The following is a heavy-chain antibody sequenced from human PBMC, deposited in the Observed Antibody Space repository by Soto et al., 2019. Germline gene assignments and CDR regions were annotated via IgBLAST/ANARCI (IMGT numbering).Heavy chain of an antibody. CDR3: ARQFCTTTACSMYFDN. Sequence: GESLKISCETSVYDFTRNWIGWVRQRPGKGLEWVGLVYPRGSDTIYSPSFRGHVSMSADESVRTAYLQWTSLEASDTAIYYCARQFCTTTACSMYFDNWGQGTPVTVSS. CDR2: VYPRGSDT. J-gene: IGHJ4*02. V-gene: IGHV5-51*01. D-gene: IGHD2-8*01. CDR1: VYDFTRNW.